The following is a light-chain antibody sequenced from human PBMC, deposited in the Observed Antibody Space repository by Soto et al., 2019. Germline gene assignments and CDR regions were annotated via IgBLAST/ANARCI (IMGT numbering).Light chain of an antibody. J-gene: IGKJ4*01. V-gene: IGKV1-9*01. CDR1: QGISSY. CDR3: QQLNSYPPLT. CDR2: AAS. Sequence: IQLTQSPSSLSASVGDRVTITCRASQGISSYLAWYQQKPGKAPELLIYAASTLQSGVPSRFSGSGSGTDFTLTISGRQPEDFATYYCQQLNSYPPLTFGGGTKVEIK.